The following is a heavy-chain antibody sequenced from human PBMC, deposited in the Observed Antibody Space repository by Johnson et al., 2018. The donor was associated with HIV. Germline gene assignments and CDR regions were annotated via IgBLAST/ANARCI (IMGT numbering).Heavy chain of an antibody. V-gene: IGHV3-30*03. CDR1: GFTFSSYG. CDR3: AREMNEGNDAFDI. CDR2: ISYDGSNK. J-gene: IGHJ3*02. Sequence: QVQLVESGGGVVQPGRSLRLSCAASGFTFSSYGMHWVRQAPGKGLEWVAVISYDGSNKYYADSVKGRFTISRDNSKNTLYLQMNSLRAEDTAVYYCAREMNEGNDAFDIWGQGTMVTVSS.